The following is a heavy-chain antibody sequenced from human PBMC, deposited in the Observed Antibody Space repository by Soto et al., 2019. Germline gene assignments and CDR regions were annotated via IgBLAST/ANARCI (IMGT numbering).Heavy chain of an antibody. J-gene: IGHJ5*02. Sequence: VHLLESGGGLVQPGGSLRLSCAASGFTFSSYAMGWVRQAPGEGLEWVSSIGGSGSYTYYADSVKGRFTLSRDHFKSTLYLKMTSLRAEDTAVYYCAKDNLAPYSKGWAIRFDPWGQGTLVTVSS. D-gene: IGHD6-19*01. V-gene: IGHV3-23*01. CDR3: AKDNLAPYSKGWAIRFDP. CDR1: GFTFSSYA. CDR2: IGGSGSYT.